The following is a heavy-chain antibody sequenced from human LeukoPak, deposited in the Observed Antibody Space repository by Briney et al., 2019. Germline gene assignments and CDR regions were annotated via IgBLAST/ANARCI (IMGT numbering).Heavy chain of an antibody. CDR2: INPNSGGT. V-gene: IGHV1-2*02. CDR1: GYTFTGYY. Sequence: ASVKVSCKASGYTFTGYYMHWVRQAPGQGLEWMGWINPNSGGTNYAQKFQGRVTMTRDTSISTAYMELSRLRSDDTAVYYCARDLVVPAANYYYGMDVWGQGNTVTVSS. D-gene: IGHD2-2*01. CDR3: ARDLVVPAANYYYGMDV. J-gene: IGHJ6*02.